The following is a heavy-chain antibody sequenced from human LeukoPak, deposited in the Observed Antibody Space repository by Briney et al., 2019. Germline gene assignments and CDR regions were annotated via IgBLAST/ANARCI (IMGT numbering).Heavy chain of an antibody. J-gene: IGHJ4*02. CDR3: ARLRQQLVLY. CDR2: INHSGST. CDR1: GGSFSGYY. V-gene: IGHV4-34*01. D-gene: IGHD6-13*01. Sequence: PETLSLTCAVYGGSFSGYYWSWIRQPPGKGLEWIGEINHSGSTNYNPSLKSRVTISVDTSKNQFSLKLSSVTAADTAVYYCARLRQQLVLYWAQGPLVTVCS.